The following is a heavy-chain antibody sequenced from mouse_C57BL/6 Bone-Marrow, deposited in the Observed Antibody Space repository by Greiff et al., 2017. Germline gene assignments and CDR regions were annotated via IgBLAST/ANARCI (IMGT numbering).Heavy chain of an antibody. CDR1: GFTFSDYG. V-gene: IGHV5-15*01. CDR2: ISNLAYSL. D-gene: IGHD2-5*01. Sequence: EVQGVESGGGLVQPGGSLKLSCAASGFTFSDYGMAWVRQAPRKGPEWVAFISNLAYSLYYADTVTGRFTISRENAKNTLYLEMSSLRSEDTAMYYCARPYYSSWGFAYWGQGTLVTVSA. CDR3: ARPYYSSWGFAY. J-gene: IGHJ3*01.